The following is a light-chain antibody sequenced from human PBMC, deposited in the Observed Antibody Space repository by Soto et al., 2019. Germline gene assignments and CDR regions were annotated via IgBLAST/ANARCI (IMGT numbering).Light chain of an antibody. CDR3: QQYNNWPLT. CDR1: QSVPSKY. J-gene: IGKJ5*01. CDR2: GAS. Sequence: IVLAQSPGTLSLSPGERATLSCRASQSVPSKYLAWYQQNPGQAPRLLIYGASNRATGIPDKFSGSGSGTDFTLTISRLEPEDFAVYWCQQYNNWPLTFGPGTRLEIK. V-gene: IGKV3D-20*02.